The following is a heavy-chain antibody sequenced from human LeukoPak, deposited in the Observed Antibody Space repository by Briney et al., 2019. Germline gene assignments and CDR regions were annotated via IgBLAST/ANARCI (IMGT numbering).Heavy chain of an antibody. D-gene: IGHD1-26*01. CDR1: GGSISSYY. J-gene: IGHJ4*02. CDR2: IYYSGST. Sequence: SETLSLTCTVSGGSISSYYWSWLRQPPGKGLEGMGYIYYSGSTNYNPSLKSRVTISVDRSKNQFSLKLSSVTAADTAVYYCARRGGYGATYFDYWGQGTLVTVSS. CDR3: ARRGGYGATYFDY. V-gene: IGHV4-59*01.